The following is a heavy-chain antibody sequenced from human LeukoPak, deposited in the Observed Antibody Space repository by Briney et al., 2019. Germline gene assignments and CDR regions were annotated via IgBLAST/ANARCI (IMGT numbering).Heavy chain of an antibody. CDR1: GGSISSSSYY. Sequence: SETLFLTCTVSGGSISSSSYYWGWIRQPPGKGLEWIGSIYYSGSTYYNPSLKSRVTISVDTSKNQFSLKLSSVTAADTAVYYCARHGIYDSSGYYYFDYWGQGTMVTVSS. D-gene: IGHD3-22*01. J-gene: IGHJ4*02. V-gene: IGHV4-39*01. CDR3: ARHGIYDSSGYYYFDY. CDR2: IYYSGST.